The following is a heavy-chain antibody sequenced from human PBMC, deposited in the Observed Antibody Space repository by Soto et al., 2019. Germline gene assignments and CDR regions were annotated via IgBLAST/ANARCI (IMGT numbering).Heavy chain of an antibody. Sequence: SETLSLTCAVYGGSFSGYYWSWIRQPPGKGLEWIGEINHSGSTNYNPSLKSRVTISVDTSKNQFSLKLSSVTAADTAVYYCARGVRFFEWLLYGPQPYYYYYYMDVWGKGTTVTVSS. J-gene: IGHJ6*03. CDR3: ARGVRFFEWLLYGPQPYYYYYYMDV. V-gene: IGHV4-34*01. CDR1: GGSFSGYY. CDR2: INHSGST. D-gene: IGHD3-3*01.